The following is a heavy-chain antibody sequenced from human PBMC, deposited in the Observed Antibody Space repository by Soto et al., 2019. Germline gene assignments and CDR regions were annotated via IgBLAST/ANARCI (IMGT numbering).Heavy chain of an antibody. CDR1: GFTFSNAW. J-gene: IGHJ6*03. CDR3: TTEISSVSLADYYYYYYMDV. Sequence: EVQLVESGGGLVKPGGSLRLSCAASGFTFSNAWMSWVRQAPGKGLEWVGRIKSKTDGGTTDYAAPVKGRFTISRDDSKDTLYLQMNSLKTEDTAVYYCTTEISSVSLADYYYYYYMDVWGKGTTVTVSS. CDR2: IKSKTDGGTT. V-gene: IGHV3-15*01. D-gene: IGHD6-6*01.